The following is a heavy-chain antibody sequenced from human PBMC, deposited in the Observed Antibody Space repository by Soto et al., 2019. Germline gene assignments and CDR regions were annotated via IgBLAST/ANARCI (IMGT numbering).Heavy chain of an antibody. D-gene: IGHD2-8*01. CDR1: GFTFSSYS. V-gene: IGHV3-21*01. CDR3: ARDKEGYCTNGVCYNWFDP. Sequence: GGSLRLSCAASGFTFSSYSMNWVRQAPGKGLEWVSSISSSSSYIYYADSGKGRFTISRDNAKNSLYLQMNSLRAEDTAVYYCARDKEGYCTNGVCYNWFDPWGQGTLVTVSS. CDR2: ISSSSSYI. J-gene: IGHJ5*02.